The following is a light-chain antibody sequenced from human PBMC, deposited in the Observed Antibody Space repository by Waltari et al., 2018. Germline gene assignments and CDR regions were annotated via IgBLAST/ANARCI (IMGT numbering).Light chain of an antibody. CDR3: QSYDNTGRGSVL. V-gene: IGLV1-40*01. CDR1: SSDIAPFG. CDR2: DNT. J-gene: IGLJ2*01. Sequence: LPQPPSLSGAPRHRVTISCTASSSDIAPFGVNWYQHRPGSVPRLLIYDNTLRPSGVPDRFSASKSDTSAALDIAGLQPDDEADYYCQSYDNTGRGSVLIGGGTRLTVL.